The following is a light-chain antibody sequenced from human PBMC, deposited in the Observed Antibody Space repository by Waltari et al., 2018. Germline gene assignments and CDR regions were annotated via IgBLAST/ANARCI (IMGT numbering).Light chain of an antibody. CDR2: EVT. J-gene: IGLJ1*01. Sequence: SALPQPPSASGYTGQSVTLSCTEPSGAVGDSDYLSWYQQHPGKTPKLIIYEVTKRPSGVPDRFSGSKSGNTASLTVSGLQAEDEADYYCNSFAGNNTHVFGTRTKVTVL. V-gene: IGLV2-8*01. CDR1: SGAVGDSDY. CDR3: NSFAGNNTHV.